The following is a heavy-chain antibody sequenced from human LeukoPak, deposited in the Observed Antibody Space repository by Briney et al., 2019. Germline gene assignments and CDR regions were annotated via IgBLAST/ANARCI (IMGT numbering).Heavy chain of an antibody. CDR1: GFTFSSYS. D-gene: IGHD5-18*01. Sequence: GGSLRLSCAASGFTFSSYSMNWVRQAPGKGLEWVSSISSSSSYIYYADSVKGRFTISRDNAKNSLYLQMNSLRAEDTAVYYCAKGIELWSWDAFDIWGQGTMVTVSS. J-gene: IGHJ3*02. V-gene: IGHV3-21*01. CDR2: ISSSSSYI. CDR3: AKGIELWSWDAFDI.